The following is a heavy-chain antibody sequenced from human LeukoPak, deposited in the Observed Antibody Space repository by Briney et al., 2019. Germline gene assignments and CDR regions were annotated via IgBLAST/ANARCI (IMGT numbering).Heavy chain of an antibody. CDR1: GFSFSNYG. CDR3: ALIRDCDSTVKDY. Sequence: GGSLRLSCAASGFSFSNYGMHWVRQVPGKGLEWVAFVRYDGSKKNYADAVRGRFTISRDNSKNTLYLQMSSLRAEDKAVYYCALIRDCDSTVKDYWGQGTLVTVSS. D-gene: IGHD2/OR15-2a*01. CDR2: VRYDGSKK. J-gene: IGHJ4*02. V-gene: IGHV3-30*02.